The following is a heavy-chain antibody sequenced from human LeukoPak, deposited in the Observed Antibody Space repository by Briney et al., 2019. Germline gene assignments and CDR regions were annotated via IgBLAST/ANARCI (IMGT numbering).Heavy chain of an antibody. D-gene: IGHD2-2*01. CDR2: IIPIFGTA. Sequence: GASVKVSCKASGGTFSSYAISWVRQAPGQGLEWMGGIIPIFGTANYAQKFQGRVTITADKSTSTAYMELSSLRSEDTAVYYCASRYCSSTSCYDYYYGMDVWGKETTVTVSS. J-gene: IGHJ6*04. CDR1: GGTFSSYA. CDR3: ASRYCSSTSCYDYYYGMDV. V-gene: IGHV1-69*06.